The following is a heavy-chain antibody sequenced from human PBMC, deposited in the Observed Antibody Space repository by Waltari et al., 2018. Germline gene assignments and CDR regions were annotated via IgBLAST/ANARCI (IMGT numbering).Heavy chain of an antibody. V-gene: IGHV4-59*01. D-gene: IGHD1-26*01. Sequence: QVQLQESGPGLVKPSETLSLTCTVSGCSISSYYWRWIRQPPGKGLEWIGYIYYSGSTNYNPSLKSRVTISVDTSKNQFSLKLSSVTAADTAVYYCARAPATPKHYYYMDVWGKGTTVTVSS. CDR1: GCSISSYY. CDR2: IYYSGST. J-gene: IGHJ6*03. CDR3: ARAPATPKHYYYMDV.